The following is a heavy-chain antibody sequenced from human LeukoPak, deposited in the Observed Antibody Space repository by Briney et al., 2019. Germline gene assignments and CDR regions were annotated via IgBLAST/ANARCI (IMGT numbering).Heavy chain of an antibody. V-gene: IGHV3-7*05. CDR1: AFPFSRYW. D-gene: IGHD5-18*01. CDR3: AREAYRDTSVDY. CDR2: IKQDGSEK. J-gene: IGHJ4*02. Sequence: GGSLRLSCAPSAFPFSRYWMSWARHAPGKGLEWVANIKQDGSEKYYVDSVKGRFTTSRDNAKNSLYLQVNSLRADDTAVYYCAREAYRDTSVDYWGQGTLVTVSS.